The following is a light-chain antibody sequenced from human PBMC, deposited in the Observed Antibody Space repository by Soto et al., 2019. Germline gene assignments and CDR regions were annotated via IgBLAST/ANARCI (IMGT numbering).Light chain of an antibody. CDR3: AAWDDSLNGCV. CDR1: SSNIGTYS. V-gene: IGLV1-44*01. CDR2: SDN. J-gene: IGLJ1*01. Sequence: QSVLTRPPSASGTPGQRITICCSGSSSNIGTYSVSWYQQFPGTAPRLLIYSDNQRPSGVPDLFSASKSGASASLAISGLQSEDEADFYCAAWDDSLNGCVFGTGTKVTVL.